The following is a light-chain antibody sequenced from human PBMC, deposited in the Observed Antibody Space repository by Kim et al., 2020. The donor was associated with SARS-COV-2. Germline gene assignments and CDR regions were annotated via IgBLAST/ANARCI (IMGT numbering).Light chain of an antibody. CDR3: ASRDSSGNHVA. CDR2: GKN. CDR1: SLRSNY. J-gene: IGLJ2*01. V-gene: IGLV3-19*01. Sequence: AQEQTAIITCQGGSLRSNYASWYKQKPRQAPVLVMYGKNNRPSEIPDRLSGSSSGGTASLTITGAQAEDEADYYCASRDSSGNHVAFGGGTQLTVL.